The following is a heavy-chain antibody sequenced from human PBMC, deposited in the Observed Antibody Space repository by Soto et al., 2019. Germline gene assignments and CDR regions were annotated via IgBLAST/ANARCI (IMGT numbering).Heavy chain of an antibody. V-gene: IGHV3-23*01. Sequence: PGGSLRLSCAVSGFTFSSYGMRWVRQAPGQGLEWVSSISHSGNTYYSDSVKGRFTISRDNSKNTLYLQMDSLRAEDTATYYCAKLLHNSLYNVMDVWGRGTTVTVS. D-gene: IGHD1-1*01. J-gene: IGHJ6*02. CDR1: GFTFSSYG. CDR3: AKLLHNSLYNVMDV. CDR2: ISHSGNT.